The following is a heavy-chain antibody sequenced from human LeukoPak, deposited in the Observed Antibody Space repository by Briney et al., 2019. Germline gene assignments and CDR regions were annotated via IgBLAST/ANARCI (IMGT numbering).Heavy chain of an antibody. J-gene: IGHJ4*02. CDR2: VSGSDSSS. CDR1: GFTFSSYA. V-gene: IGHV3-23*01. D-gene: IGHD2-15*01. Sequence: GGSLRLSCSAFGFTFSSYAMTWVRQAPGKGLEWVSTVSGSDSSSYYADSVKGRFTISRDNSKNTLYLQMNSLRAEDTAVYYCAKGRGYCSGGSCYSDYWGQGTLVTVSS. CDR3: AKGRGYCSGGSCYSDY.